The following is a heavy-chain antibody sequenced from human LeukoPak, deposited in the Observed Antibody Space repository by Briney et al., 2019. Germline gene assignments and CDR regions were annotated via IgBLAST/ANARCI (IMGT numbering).Heavy chain of an antibody. CDR2: IWYDGSNK. V-gene: IGHV3-33*01. CDR1: GFTFSSYG. D-gene: IGHD4-17*01. J-gene: IGHJ4*02. CDR3: ARKGGDYDDYFDY. Sequence: PGGSLRLSCAASGFTFSSYGMHWVRQAPGKRLEWVAVIWYDGSNKYYADSVKGRFTISRDNSKNTLYLQMNSLRAEDTAVYYCARKGGDYDDYFDYWGQGTLVTVSS.